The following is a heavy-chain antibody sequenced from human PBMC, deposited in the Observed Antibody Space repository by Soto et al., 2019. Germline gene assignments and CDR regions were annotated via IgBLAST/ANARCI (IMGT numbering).Heavy chain of an antibody. V-gene: IGHV3-33*01. J-gene: IGHJ4*02. CDR2: IWYDGSNK. Sequence: QSGGSLRLSCAASGFTFSSYGMHWVRQAPGKGLEWVAVIWYDGSNKYYADSVKGRFTISRDNSKNTLYLQMNSLRAEDTAVYYCAREDYYDDYFDYWGQGTLVTVSS. D-gene: IGHD3-22*01. CDR1: GFTFSSYG. CDR3: AREDYYDDYFDY.